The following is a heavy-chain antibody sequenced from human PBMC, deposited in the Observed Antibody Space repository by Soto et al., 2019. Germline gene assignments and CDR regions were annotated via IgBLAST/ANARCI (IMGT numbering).Heavy chain of an antibody. CDR1: GGSISSYY. V-gene: IGHV4-59*01. CDR3: ARDGGGIAARLNYYYYGMDV. CDR2: IYYSGST. J-gene: IGHJ6*02. Sequence: KPSETLSLTCTVSGGSISSYYWSWIRQPPGKGLEWIGYIYYSGSTNYNPSLKSRVTISVDTSKNQFSLKLSSVTAADTAVYYCARDGGGIAARLNYYYYGMDVWGQGTTVTVSS. D-gene: IGHD6-6*01.